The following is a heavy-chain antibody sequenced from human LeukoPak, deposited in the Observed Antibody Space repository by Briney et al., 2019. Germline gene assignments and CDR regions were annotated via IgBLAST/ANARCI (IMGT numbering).Heavy chain of an antibody. CDR1: GFTFSSYA. Sequence: GGSLRLSCAASGFTFSSYAIHWVRQAPGKGLEWVAVISYDGSNKYYADSVKGRFTISRDNSKNTLYLQMNSLRAEDTAVYYCASGRGYRYCSGGSCYGMDVWGQGTTVTVSS. D-gene: IGHD2-15*01. CDR3: ASGRGYRYCSGGSCYGMDV. CDR2: ISYDGSNK. V-gene: IGHV3-30-3*01. J-gene: IGHJ6*02.